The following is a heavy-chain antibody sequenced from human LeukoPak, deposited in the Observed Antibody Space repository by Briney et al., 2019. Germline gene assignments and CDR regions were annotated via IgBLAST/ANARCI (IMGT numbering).Heavy chain of an antibody. CDR3: ARGINYDSSASTHAFYI. D-gene: IGHD3-22*01. Sequence: SVKVSCKASRGTLSSYAISWVRQAPRRGLEWMGRTIPIFGTANYAQKFQGSVPITTNESTSTAYMELSSLRPEDAAVYYCARGINYDSSASTHAFYIWGQGTMVTVSS. CDR1: RGTLSSYA. J-gene: IGHJ3*02. CDR2: TIPIFGTA. V-gene: IGHV1-69*05.